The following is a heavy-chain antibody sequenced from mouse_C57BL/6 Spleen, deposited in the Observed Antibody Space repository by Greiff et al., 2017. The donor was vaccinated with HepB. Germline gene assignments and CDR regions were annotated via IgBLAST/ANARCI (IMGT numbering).Heavy chain of an antibody. J-gene: IGHJ2*01. Sequence: EVKLVESGGGLVQPGGSLKLSCAASGFTFSDYYMYWVRQTPEKRLEWVAYISNGGGSTYYPDTVKGRFTISRDNAKNTLYLQMSRLKSEDTAMYYCARQGDYDVYFDYWGQGTTLTVSS. CDR3: ARQGDYDVYFDY. CDR1: GFTFSDYY. V-gene: IGHV5-12*01. D-gene: IGHD2-4*01. CDR2: ISNGGGST.